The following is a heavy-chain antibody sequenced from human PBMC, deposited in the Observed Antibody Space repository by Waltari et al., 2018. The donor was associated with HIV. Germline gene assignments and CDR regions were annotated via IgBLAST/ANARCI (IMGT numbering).Heavy chain of an antibody. CDR1: RFTFSSYG. Sequence: QVYLMESGGGVVQPGGSLKLSWAASRFTFSSYGMHWVRQAPGKGLEWVAVIWSDGYNKFYADSVRGRFTFSRDNSKYTLSLQMNSLRAEDTALYYCVKERGPFNGFDIWGQGTMVTVSS. J-gene: IGHJ3*02. D-gene: IGHD3-16*01. V-gene: IGHV3-33*06. CDR3: VKERGPFNGFDI. CDR2: IWSDGYNK.